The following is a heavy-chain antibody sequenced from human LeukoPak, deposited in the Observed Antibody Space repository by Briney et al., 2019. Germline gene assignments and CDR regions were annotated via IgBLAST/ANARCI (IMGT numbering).Heavy chain of an antibody. D-gene: IGHD3-3*01. Sequence: GGSLRLSCAASGIIFSNYWMHWVRQAPGKGLVWVSRINRDGSSTSYADSVKGRFTVSRDNAKSLLFLQLHSLRVEDTAIYYCARFSRDAESHWGQGTLVTVSS. CDR1: GIIFSNYW. CDR2: INRDGSST. V-gene: IGHV3-74*01. CDR3: ARFSRDAESH. J-gene: IGHJ4*02.